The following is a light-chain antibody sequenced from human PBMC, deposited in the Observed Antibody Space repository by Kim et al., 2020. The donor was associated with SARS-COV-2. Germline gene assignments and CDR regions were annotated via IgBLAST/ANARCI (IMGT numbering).Light chain of an antibody. Sequence: QSVTIACSGSSSNIGSNSLNWYQQLPGTAPKLLIYSNDQRPSGVPARFFGSKSGTSASLAISGLQSEDEADYYCATWDDSLSGRVFGGGTQLTVL. J-gene: IGLJ3*02. CDR3: ATWDDSLSGRV. V-gene: IGLV1-44*01. CDR2: SND. CDR1: SSNIGSNS.